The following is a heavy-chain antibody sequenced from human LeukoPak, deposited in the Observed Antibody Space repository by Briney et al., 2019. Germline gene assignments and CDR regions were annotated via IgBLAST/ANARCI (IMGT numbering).Heavy chain of an antibody. V-gene: IGHV1-2*02. CDR1: GYTFTGYY. CDR2: INPNSGGT. D-gene: IGHD3-22*01. Sequence: GASVKVSCKASGYTFTGYYMHWVRQAPGQGLEWMGWINPNSGGTNYAQKFQGRVTMTRDTSISTAYMELSRLRSDDTAVYYCARDHRRRYDSSGYSPSLGYWGQGTLVTVSS. CDR3: ARDHRRRYDSSGYSPSLGY. J-gene: IGHJ4*02.